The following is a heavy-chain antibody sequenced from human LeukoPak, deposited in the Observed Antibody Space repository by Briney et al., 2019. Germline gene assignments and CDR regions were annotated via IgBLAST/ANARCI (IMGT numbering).Heavy chain of an antibody. CDR2: INPSGGST. V-gene: IGHV1-46*01. CDR3: ARDPSVLMVYAIGDYYYYGMDV. Sequence: ASVKVSCKASGYTFIGYYMHWVRQAPGQGLEWMGIINPSGGSTSYAQKFQGRVTMTRDTSTSTVYMELSSLRSEDTAVYYCARDPSVLMVYAIGDYYYYGMDVWGQGTTVTVSS. J-gene: IGHJ6*02. CDR1: GYTFIGYY. D-gene: IGHD2-8*01.